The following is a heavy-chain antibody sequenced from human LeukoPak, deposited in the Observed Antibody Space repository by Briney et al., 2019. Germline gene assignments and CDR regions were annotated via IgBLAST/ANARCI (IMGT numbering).Heavy chain of an antibody. Sequence: GGSLRLSCAASGFTFSNAWMNWVRQAPGKGLEWIGRLKSKSHGGTTDYATSVKGRFTISRDDSKNTLYLQMDSLRTEDTATYYCNIDRDCNGGSCNRPPCYYGVGVWGQGTTVTVSS. CDR3: NIDRDCNGGSCNRPPCYYGVGV. D-gene: IGHD2-15*01. J-gene: IGHJ6*02. CDR2: LKSKSHGGTT. V-gene: IGHV3-15*07. CDR1: GFTFSNAW.